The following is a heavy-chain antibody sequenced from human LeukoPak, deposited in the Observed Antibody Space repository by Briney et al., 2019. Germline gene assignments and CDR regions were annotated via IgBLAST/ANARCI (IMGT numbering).Heavy chain of an antibody. J-gene: IGHJ4*02. Sequence: QTLSLTCAISGDSVSRNNIAWNWIRQSPSTGLERLGRLYYNSQWYSDYAVSVRSRITINPDTSKNQFSLQLNSVTPEDTAVYYCARGRDVVVVPAADFDYWGQGILVTVSS. V-gene: IGHV6-1*01. D-gene: IGHD2-2*01. CDR2: LYYNSQWYS. CDR3: ARGRDVVVVPAADFDY. CDR1: GDSVSRNNIA.